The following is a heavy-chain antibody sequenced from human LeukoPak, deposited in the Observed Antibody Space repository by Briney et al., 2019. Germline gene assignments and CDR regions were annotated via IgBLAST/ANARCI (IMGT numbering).Heavy chain of an antibody. D-gene: IGHD5-24*01. Sequence: GGSLRLSCVASGFPFSSYWMTWVRQAPGKGLEWVANIKQDGSKKSYVDSVKARFTISRDNAKNSLYLQMNSLRAEDTAIYYCTRVGYIDEGIDYWGQGTLVTVSS. CDR1: GFPFSSYW. J-gene: IGHJ4*02. V-gene: IGHV3-7*04. CDR2: IKQDGSKK. CDR3: TRVGYIDEGIDY.